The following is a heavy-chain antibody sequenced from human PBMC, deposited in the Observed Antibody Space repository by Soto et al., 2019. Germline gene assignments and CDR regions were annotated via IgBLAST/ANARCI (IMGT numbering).Heavy chain of an antibody. CDR1: GGSISSYY. J-gene: IGHJ4*02. V-gene: IGHV4-59*08. CDR2: IYYSGST. D-gene: IGHD6-19*01. Sequence: SETLSLTCTVSGGSISSYYWSWIRQPPGKGLEWIGYIYYSGSTNYNPSLKSRVTISVDTSKNQFSLKLSSVTAADTAVYYCARRVYSSGWHPQYYFDYWGQGTVVTVSS. CDR3: ARRVYSSGWHPQYYFDY.